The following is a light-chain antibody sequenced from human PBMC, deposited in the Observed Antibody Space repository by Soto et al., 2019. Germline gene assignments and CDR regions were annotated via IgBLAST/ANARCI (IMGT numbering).Light chain of an antibody. V-gene: IGKV3-20*01. CDR2: GAS. Sequence: IVLTQSPGTLSLSPGERATLSCRASQTVSSIYLAWFQQKPGQAPRLLIYGASSRATGIPDRFSGSGSGTDFTLTISRLEPEDFAVYYCQQYSDSPPTFGQGTKVDIK. J-gene: IGKJ1*01. CDR1: QTVSSIY. CDR3: QQYSDSPPT.